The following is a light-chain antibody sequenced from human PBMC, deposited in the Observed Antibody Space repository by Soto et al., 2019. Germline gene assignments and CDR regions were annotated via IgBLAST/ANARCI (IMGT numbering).Light chain of an antibody. V-gene: IGKV1D-12*01. CDR1: QAISTW. J-gene: IGKJ1*01. CDR2: AAS. Sequence: DIQMTQYPSSVSASVGDRVTITCRASQAISTWLAWYQQKPWKAPKLLIYAASNLQTGVPSRFSGSGSGTDFTLTISSLQPEDFATYYCQPANSFPRTFGQGTKVEIK. CDR3: QPANSFPRT.